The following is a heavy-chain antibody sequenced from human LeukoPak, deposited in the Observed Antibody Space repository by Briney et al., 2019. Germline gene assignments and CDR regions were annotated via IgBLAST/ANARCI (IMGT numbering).Heavy chain of an antibody. Sequence: PSETLSLTCTVSGGSISSYYWSWIRQPPGKGLEWIGYIYYSGSTNYNPSLKSRVTISVDTSKNQFSLKLSSVTAADTAVYYCAIDQGAAAGTTWFDPWGQGTLVTVSS. CDR3: AIDQGAAAGTTWFDP. CDR1: GGSISSYY. V-gene: IGHV4-59*01. D-gene: IGHD6-13*01. CDR2: IYYSGST. J-gene: IGHJ5*02.